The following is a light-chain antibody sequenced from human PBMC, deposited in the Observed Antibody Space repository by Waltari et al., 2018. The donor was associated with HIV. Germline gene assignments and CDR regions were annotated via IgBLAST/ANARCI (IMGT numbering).Light chain of an antibody. CDR3: QHSYRTPYT. Sequence: DIQMTQSPSSLSASVGDRVTITCRASQSISSYLNWYQQKPGKAPKLLIYAASSLQSGVPSRFSGSGSGTDFTLTISSLQPEDFATYYCQHSYRTPYTFGHGTKLEIK. V-gene: IGKV1-39*01. J-gene: IGKJ2*01. CDR1: QSISSY. CDR2: AAS.